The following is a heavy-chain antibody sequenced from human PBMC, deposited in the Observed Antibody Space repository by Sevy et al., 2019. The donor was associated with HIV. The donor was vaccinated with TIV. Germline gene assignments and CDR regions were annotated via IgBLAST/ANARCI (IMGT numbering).Heavy chain of an antibody. V-gene: IGHV3-48*02. D-gene: IGHD3-22*01. J-gene: IGHJ4*02. CDR3: ARGGYYDSSGQTADY. CDR1: GFTFSSYS. CDR2: ISSSSTI. Sequence: GGSLRLSCAASGFTFSSYSMNWVRQAPGKGLEWVSYISSSSTIYYAGSVKGRFTISRDNAKNSLYLQMNSLRDEDTAVYYWARGGYYDSSGQTADYWGQGTLVTVSS.